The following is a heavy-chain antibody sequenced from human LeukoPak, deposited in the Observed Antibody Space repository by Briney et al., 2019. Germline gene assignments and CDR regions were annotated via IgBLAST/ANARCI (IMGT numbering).Heavy chain of an antibody. V-gene: IGHV4-4*07. CDR1: GGSISSYY. CDR2: IYTSGST. J-gene: IGHJ5*02. Sequence: SETLSLTCTVSGGSISSYYWSWIRPPAGKGLEWIGRIYTSGSTNYNPSLKSRVTMPVDTSKNQFSLKLSSVTAADTAVYYCARDGHYYDSSAPTFGNWFDPWGQGTLVTVSS. CDR3: ARDGHYYDSSAPTFGNWFDP. D-gene: IGHD3-22*01.